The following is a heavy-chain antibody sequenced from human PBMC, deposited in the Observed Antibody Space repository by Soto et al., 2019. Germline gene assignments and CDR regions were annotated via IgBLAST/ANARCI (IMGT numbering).Heavy chain of an antibody. Sequence: PSETLSLTCTVSGGSISSYYWSWIRQPPGRGLEWIGYIYYSGNSNYNPSLKSRVTISVDTSKNQFSLKLSSVTAADTAVDYCASFNYGDPFDYWGQGTLVTVSS. CDR1: GGSISSYY. CDR2: IYYSGNS. V-gene: IGHV4-59*01. D-gene: IGHD4-17*01. CDR3: ASFNYGDPFDY. J-gene: IGHJ4*02.